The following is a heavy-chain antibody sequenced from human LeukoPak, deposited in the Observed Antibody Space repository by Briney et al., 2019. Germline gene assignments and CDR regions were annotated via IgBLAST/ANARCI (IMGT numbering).Heavy chain of an antibody. V-gene: IGHV1-18*01. J-gene: IGHJ4*02. Sequence: ASVKVSCKASGYTFTSYGISWVRQAPGQGLEWMGWISAYNSNTNYARKFQGRVTMTTDTSTSTAYMERRSLRSDDTAVYYCARDCGGDCYLDYWGQGTLVTVSS. CDR1: GYTFTSYG. CDR2: ISAYNSNT. D-gene: IGHD2-21*01. CDR3: ARDCGGDCYLDY.